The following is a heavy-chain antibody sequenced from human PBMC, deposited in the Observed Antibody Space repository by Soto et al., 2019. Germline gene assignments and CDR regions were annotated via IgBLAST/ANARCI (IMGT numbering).Heavy chain of an antibody. CDR1: GGSISSGDYY. CDR3: ARDQPRARGMDV. Sequence: TSETLSLTCTVSGGSISSGDYYWSWIRQPPGKGLEWIGYIYYTGSTSYNPSLKSRVTISVEMSKNQFSLRLSSVTAADTAVYYCARDQPRARGMDVWGQGTTVTVSS. J-gene: IGHJ6*02. V-gene: IGHV4-30-4*01. CDR2: IYYTGST.